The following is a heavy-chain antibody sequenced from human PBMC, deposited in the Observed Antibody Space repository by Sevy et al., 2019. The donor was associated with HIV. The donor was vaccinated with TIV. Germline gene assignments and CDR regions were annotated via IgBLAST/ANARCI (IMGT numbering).Heavy chain of an antibody. CDR1: GFTFSSYI. V-gene: IGHV3-21*01. CDR2: ISNTSIYI. J-gene: IGHJ3*02. CDR3: ARYEEDTTLVNPFDI. Sequence: GGSQRLSCAASGFTFSSYIINWVRQAPGKGLEWVSSISNTSIYIYYADSVKGRFTISRDNAKNSLYLQMNSLRAEDTAVYYCARYEEDTTLVNPFDIWGQGTMVTVSS. D-gene: IGHD5-18*01.